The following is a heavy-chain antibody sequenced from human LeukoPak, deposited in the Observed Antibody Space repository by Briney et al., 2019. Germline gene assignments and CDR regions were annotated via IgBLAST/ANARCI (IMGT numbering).Heavy chain of an antibody. CDR3: ARDLTGPNDH. CDR1: GFTFSSYW. Sequence: GSLRLSCAGSGFTFSSYWMHWVRQVPGKGLMWVSRLTRDGSYTSYEDSVKGRFTISRDNAQNTLYLLMNSLRAEDTAVYYCARDLTGPNDHWGQGTLVTVSS. CDR2: LTRDGSYT. J-gene: IGHJ4*02. V-gene: IGHV3-74*01. D-gene: IGHD1-20*01.